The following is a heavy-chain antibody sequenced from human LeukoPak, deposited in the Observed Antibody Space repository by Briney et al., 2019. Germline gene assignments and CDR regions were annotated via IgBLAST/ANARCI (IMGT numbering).Heavy chain of an antibody. CDR2: IYHSGST. Sequence: SETLSLTCSVSGGSIRSYYWSWIRQPPGKGLEWIGYIYHSGSTDYNPSLKSRVTISLDTSKNQFSLKLSSVTAADTAVYYCAVDYDHLTSYYTDLGYWGQGTLVTVSS. J-gene: IGHJ4*02. CDR3: AVDYDHLTSYYTDLGY. CDR1: GGSIRSYY. V-gene: IGHV4-59*13. D-gene: IGHD3-9*01.